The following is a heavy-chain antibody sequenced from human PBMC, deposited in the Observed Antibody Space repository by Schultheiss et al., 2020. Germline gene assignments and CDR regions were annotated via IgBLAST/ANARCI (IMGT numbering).Heavy chain of an antibody. D-gene: IGHD3-9*01. CDR2: IDWDDDK. J-gene: IGHJ4*02. CDR1: GFSLSNARMG. Sequence: SCPTLVKPTETLTLTCTVSGFSLSNARMGVSWIRQPPGKALEWLARIDWDDDKFYSTSLKTRLTISKDTSKNQVVLTMTNMDPVDTATYYCARMRYYDILTADYYFDYWGQGTLVTVSS. V-gene: IGHV2-70*04. CDR3: ARMRYYDILTADYYFDY.